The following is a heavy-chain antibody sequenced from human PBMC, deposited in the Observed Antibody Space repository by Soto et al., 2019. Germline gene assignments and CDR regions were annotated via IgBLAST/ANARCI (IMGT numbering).Heavy chain of an antibody. Sequence: QVQLQESGPGLVNPSGTLSLTCAVSGDSRSSDNWCRWVRQPPGTGLEWLGEIYHSWSTTYNPSLRGRVTISMDKSKNQFSLRLSSVTAADTAVYYCARHDDSSNSLAYWGQGTLVTVSS. D-gene: IGHD4-4*01. CDR1: GDSRSSDNW. V-gene: IGHV4-4*02. CDR2: IYHSWST. J-gene: IGHJ4*02. CDR3: ARHDDSSNSLAY.